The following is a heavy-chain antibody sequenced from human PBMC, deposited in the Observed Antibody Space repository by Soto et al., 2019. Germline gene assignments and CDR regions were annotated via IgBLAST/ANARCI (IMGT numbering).Heavy chain of an antibody. D-gene: IGHD2-2*01. V-gene: IGHV3-74*01. Sequence: GGSLRLSCAASGFTFTGHWMHWVRQVPGKGLVWVARINTEGDSTNYADSVKGRFTISRDSATNTVYLQMNGLGVDDTSVYFCAREAGYCSTTSCYRRAFETWGQGTMVTV. J-gene: IGHJ3*02. CDR3: AREAGYCSTTSCYRRAFET. CDR2: INTEGDST. CDR1: GFTFTGHW.